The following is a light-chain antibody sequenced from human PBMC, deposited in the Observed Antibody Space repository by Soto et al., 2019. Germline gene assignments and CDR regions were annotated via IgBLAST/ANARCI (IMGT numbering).Light chain of an antibody. Sequence: EIVLTQSPGTLSFPPGERATLSCRASQGVSSDSLAWYQQKPGQAPRLLIYGASSRSTGIPDRFSGSGSGTDYTLTVSRLEPEDFEVFYCQQYGSSPPTFGQGTKVEIK. V-gene: IGKV3-20*01. CDR2: GAS. CDR3: QQYGSSPPT. J-gene: IGKJ2*01. CDR1: QGVSSDS.